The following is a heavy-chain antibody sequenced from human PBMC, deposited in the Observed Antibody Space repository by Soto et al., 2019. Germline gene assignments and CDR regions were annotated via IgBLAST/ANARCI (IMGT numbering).Heavy chain of an antibody. CDR2: IVVGSGNT. Sequence: ASVKVSCKASGFTFTSSAMQWVRQARGQRLEWIGWIVVGSGNTNYAQKFQERVTITRDMSTSTAYMELSSLRSEDTAVYYCAAGTEGYCSSTSCYDYYYYMDVWGKGTTVTVSS. V-gene: IGHV1-58*02. J-gene: IGHJ6*03. CDR1: GFTFTSSA. CDR3: AAGTEGYCSSTSCYDYYYYMDV. D-gene: IGHD2-2*01.